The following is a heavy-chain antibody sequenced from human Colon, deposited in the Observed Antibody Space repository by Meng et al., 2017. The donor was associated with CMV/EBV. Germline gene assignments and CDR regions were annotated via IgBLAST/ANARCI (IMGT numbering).Heavy chain of an antibody. J-gene: IGHJ4*02. V-gene: IGHV3-30-3*01. Sequence: GESLKISCAASGFTVSSSYMTWVRQAPGKGLEWVAAISYDGSKKHYADSVKGRFTISRDNSQNTLDLQMNSLRLEDTAVYYCARLDRYQVPYWGQGSLVTVSS. CDR1: GFTVSSSY. CDR2: ISYDGSKK. D-gene: IGHD2-2*01. CDR3: ARLDRYQVPY.